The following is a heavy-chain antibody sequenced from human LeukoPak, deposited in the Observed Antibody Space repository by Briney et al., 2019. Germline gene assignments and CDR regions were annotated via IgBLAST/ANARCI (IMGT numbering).Heavy chain of an antibody. J-gene: IGHJ4*02. Sequence: PGGSLRLSCAASGFSVSNNYMSWVRQAPGKGLEWVSLIYSGGDKRYAASVKGRFTISRDNSKNTLYLQMDSLRVEDTAVYYCANSGSGYFDYWGQGTLVTVSS. CDR1: GFSVSNNY. CDR2: IYSGGDK. V-gene: IGHV3-53*01. D-gene: IGHD3-10*01. CDR3: ANSGSGYFDY.